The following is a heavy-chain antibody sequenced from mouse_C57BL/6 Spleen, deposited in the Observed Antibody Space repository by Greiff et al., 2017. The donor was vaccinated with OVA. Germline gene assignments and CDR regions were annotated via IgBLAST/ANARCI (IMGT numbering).Heavy chain of an antibody. V-gene: IGHV1-26*01. CDR3: ARGFRPELAY. CDR1: GYTFTDYY. J-gene: IGHJ3*01. Sequence: EVQLQQSGPELVKPGASVKISCKASGYTFTDYYMNWVKQSHGKSLEWIGDINPNNGGTSYNQKFTGKATLTVDKSSSTAYMELRSLTSEDSAVYYCARGFRPELAYWGQGTLVTVSA. CDR2: INPNNGGT.